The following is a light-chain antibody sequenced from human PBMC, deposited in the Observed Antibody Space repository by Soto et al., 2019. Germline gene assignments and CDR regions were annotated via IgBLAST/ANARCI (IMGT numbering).Light chain of an antibody. J-gene: IGKJ1*01. CDR1: QDIRND. Sequence: IQMTHSXSSLSASVGDKVVITCRPVQDIRNDLGCFQLKPRXXPXXXXYAASRLQSGGPSSFSGSGSETEFTRTISSLQPEDFATYFGLQHNIYPWTLGQGTKVDI. CDR3: LQHNIYPWT. V-gene: IGKV1-17*01. CDR2: AAS.